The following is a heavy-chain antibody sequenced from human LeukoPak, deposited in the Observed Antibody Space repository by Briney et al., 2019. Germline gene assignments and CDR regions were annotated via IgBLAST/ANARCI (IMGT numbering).Heavy chain of an antibody. CDR2: ISAGPTNT. V-gene: IGHV3-23*01. J-gene: IGHJ6*03. Sequence: GGSLRLSCEASGFSLSTYAMSWVRQAPGKGLDWVSAISAGPTNTFYADSVKGRFTISRDLSKNTLYLQMSSLRAEDTALYYCAKNAASDPYYYVDVWGKGTTVTVSS. D-gene: IGHD6-25*01. CDR1: GFSLSTYA. CDR3: AKNAASDPYYYVDV.